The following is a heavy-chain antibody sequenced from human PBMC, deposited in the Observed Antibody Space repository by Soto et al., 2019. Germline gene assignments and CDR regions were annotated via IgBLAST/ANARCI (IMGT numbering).Heavy chain of an antibody. Sequence: EVELVESGGGLAQTGRCLRLYCAGSGFTFDDSDMSWVRQAPGKGLEWVSGISWSSGTIGYADSVKGRFTISRDNAKNSLYLEMSPLRPEDTAIYYCVKSPWSRRGDPDLWGRGTLVTVSS. V-gene: IGHV3-9*01. CDR2: ISWSSGTI. J-gene: IGHJ2*01. CDR3: VKSPWSRRGDPDL. CDR1: GFTFDDSD. D-gene: IGHD2-8*01.